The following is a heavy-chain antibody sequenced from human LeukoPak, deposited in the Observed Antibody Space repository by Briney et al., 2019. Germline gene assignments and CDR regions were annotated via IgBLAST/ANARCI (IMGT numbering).Heavy chain of an antibody. D-gene: IGHD1-26*01. CDR1: TDSFSNYH. V-gene: IGHV4-34*01. CDR2: VNESGGT. J-gene: IGHJ5*02. CDR3: ARGQGATVPQVGKNWFDP. Sequence: SETLSLTCAVYTDSFSNYHWNWIRQTPAKGMEWIGEVNESGGTNISPSLRSRVILSVDTSKNQFSLKLISVTVADTAIYYCARGQGATVPQVGKNWFDPWGQGTRVTVSS.